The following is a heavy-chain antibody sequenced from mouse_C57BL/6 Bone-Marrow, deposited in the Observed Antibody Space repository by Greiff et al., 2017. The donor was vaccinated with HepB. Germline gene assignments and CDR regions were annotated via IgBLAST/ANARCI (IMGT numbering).Heavy chain of an antibody. CDR3: ARCYYGSSPWFAY. CDR2: IDPSDSYT. D-gene: IGHD1-1*01. V-gene: IGHV1-50*01. Sequence: QVQLQQPGAELVKPGASVKLSCKASGYTFTSYRMQWVKQRPGQGLEWIGEIDPSDSYTNYNQKFKGKATLTVDTSSSTAYMQLSSLTSEDSAVYCCARCYYGSSPWFAYWGQGTLVTVSA. CDR1: GYTFTSYR. J-gene: IGHJ3*01.